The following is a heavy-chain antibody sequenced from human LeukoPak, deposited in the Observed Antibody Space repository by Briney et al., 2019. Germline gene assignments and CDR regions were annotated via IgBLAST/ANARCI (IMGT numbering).Heavy chain of an antibody. D-gene: IGHD5-12*01. Sequence: GSLRLSCAASGFTISNAWMNWVRQAPGKGLEWVGRIKSKTDGGTTDYAAPVKGRFTISRDDSKNTLYLQMNSLKTEDTAIYYCTTGGSPHYYYYGMDVWGQGTTVTVSS. CDR3: TTGGSPHYYYYGMDV. J-gene: IGHJ6*02. CDR1: GFTISNAW. V-gene: IGHV3-15*07. CDR2: IKSKTDGGTT.